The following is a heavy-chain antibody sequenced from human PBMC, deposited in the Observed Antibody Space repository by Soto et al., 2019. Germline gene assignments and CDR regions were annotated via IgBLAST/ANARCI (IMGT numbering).Heavy chain of an antibody. Sequence: GGSLRLSCAASGFTFNNYGMHWVRQAPGKGLEWVAVIWYDGSHESYADSVKGRFTISRDNSKNTLYLQMNSLRAEDTAVYYCARDRYSYDSRAYQGVDWYFDLWGRGTLVTVSS. J-gene: IGHJ2*01. D-gene: IGHD3-22*01. CDR2: IWYDGSHE. CDR1: GFTFNNYG. V-gene: IGHV3-33*01. CDR3: ARDRYSYDSRAYQGVDWYFDL.